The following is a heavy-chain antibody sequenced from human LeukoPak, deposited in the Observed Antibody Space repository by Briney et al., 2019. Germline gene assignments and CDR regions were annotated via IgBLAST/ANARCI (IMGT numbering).Heavy chain of an antibody. CDR3: AGSTYDNWFDP. J-gene: IGHJ5*02. CDR1: GRSISSSSYY. D-gene: IGHD2-8*01. V-gene: IGHV4-39*01. CDR2: FSHSGST. Sequence: SETLSLTCTVSGRSISSSSYYCGWIRQPPGKGLVWIGSFSHSGSTYFNASLKSRVTLSVETFKNQFSLKLSSVTAADTAVYYCAGSTYDNWFDPWGQGTLVTVSS.